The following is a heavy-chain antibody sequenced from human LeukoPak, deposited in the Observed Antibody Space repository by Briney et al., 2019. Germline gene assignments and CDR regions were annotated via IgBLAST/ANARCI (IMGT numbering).Heavy chain of an antibody. CDR3: AGEVKYQLSTITWFDP. CDR2: IYYSGST. CDR1: AGSISNYY. Sequence: SETLSLTCTVSAGSISNYYWSWIRQPPGKGLEWIGYIYYSGSTNYNPSLKSRVTISVDTSKNQFSLKLSSVTAADTAVYYCAGEVKYQLSTITWFDPWGQGTLVTVSS. V-gene: IGHV4-59*12. J-gene: IGHJ5*02. D-gene: IGHD2-2*01.